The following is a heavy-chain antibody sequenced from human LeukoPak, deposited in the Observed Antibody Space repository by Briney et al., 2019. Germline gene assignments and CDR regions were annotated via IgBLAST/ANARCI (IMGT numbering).Heavy chain of an antibody. J-gene: IGHJ4*02. V-gene: IGHV3-7*03. CDR1: GFTFATYA. CDR2: IKQDGSEK. D-gene: IGHD6-13*01. CDR3: ATSTAAAGTD. Sequence: RGSLRLSCAASGFTFATYAMSWVRQAPGKGLKWVANIKQDGSEKYYVDSVKGRFTISRDNAPNSLYLQMNSLRAEDTAIYYCATSTAAAGTDWGQGTLVTVSS.